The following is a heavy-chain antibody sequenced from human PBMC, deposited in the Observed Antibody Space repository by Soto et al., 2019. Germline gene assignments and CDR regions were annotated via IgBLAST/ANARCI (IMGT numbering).Heavy chain of an antibody. J-gene: IGHJ5*02. CDR2: ISNDGSNE. CDR3: AKGEVRGISHYNFDP. V-gene: IGHV3-30*18. Sequence: GGSLRLSCAGSGFTFRCFGMNLVRQSPGKGLEWVARISNDGSNEYYVDSVKGRFTISRDNSKNTLYLQMDSLSAEDTAVSYCAKGEVRGISHYNFDPWGLGTRVAVSS. CDR1: GFTFRCFG. D-gene: IGHD3-10*01.